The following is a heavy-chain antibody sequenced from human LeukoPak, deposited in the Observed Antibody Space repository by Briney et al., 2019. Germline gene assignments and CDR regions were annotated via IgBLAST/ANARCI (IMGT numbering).Heavy chain of an antibody. J-gene: IGHJ4*01. CDR2: IYYTGST. CDR3: ARHLSGASVGLTW. V-gene: IGHV4-30-4*01. CDR1: GGSIIRGDSY. Sequence: PSETLSLTCTVSGGSIIRGDSYWSWIRQHPGRGLEWIGFIYYTGSTYYNPSLESRVTISVDTSKNQFSLNLSSVTAADTAVYYCARHLSGASVGLTWWGPGTLVTVSS. D-gene: IGHD3-10*02.